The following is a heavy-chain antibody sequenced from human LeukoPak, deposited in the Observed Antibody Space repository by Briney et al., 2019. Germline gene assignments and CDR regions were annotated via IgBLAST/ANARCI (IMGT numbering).Heavy chain of an antibody. D-gene: IGHD2-8*01. J-gene: IGHJ5*02. CDR2: INPNSGGT. V-gene: IGHV1-2*02. CDR1: GYTFTGYY. CDR3: ARETVYCTNGVCSENWFDP. Sequence: ASVKVSCKASGYTFTGYYMHWVRQAPGQGLEWMGWINPNSGGTNYAQKFQGRVTMTRDTSISTAYMELSRLRSDDTAGYYCARETVYCTNGVCSENWFDPWGQGTLVTVSS.